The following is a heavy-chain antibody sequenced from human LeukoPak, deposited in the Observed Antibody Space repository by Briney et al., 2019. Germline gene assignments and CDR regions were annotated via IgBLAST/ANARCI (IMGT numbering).Heavy chain of an antibody. CDR3: AREDRILFDY. J-gene: IGHJ4*02. D-gene: IGHD2-15*01. CDR2: ISFDGNNK. Sequence: PGKSLRLSCAASGFTFSSYAMHWVRQAPGKGLEWVAVISFDGNNKYYADSVKGRFTISRDNSKNTLYLQMNSLRAEDTAVYYCAREDRILFDYWGQGTLVTVSS. CDR1: GFTFSSYA. V-gene: IGHV3-30-3*01.